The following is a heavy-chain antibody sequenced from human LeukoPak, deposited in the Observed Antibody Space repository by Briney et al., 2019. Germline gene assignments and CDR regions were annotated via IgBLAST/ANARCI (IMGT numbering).Heavy chain of an antibody. CDR3: ARWAQQLYYFDY. CDR1: GGSISSGGYY. V-gene: IGHV4-31*03. CDR2: IYYSGST. J-gene: IGHJ4*02. Sequence: SQTLSLTCTVSGGSISSGGYYWSWIRQHPGRGLEWIGYIYYSGSTYYNPSLKSRVTISVDTSKNQFSLKLSSVTAADTAVYYCARWAQQLYYFDYWGQGTLVTVSS. D-gene: IGHD6-13*01.